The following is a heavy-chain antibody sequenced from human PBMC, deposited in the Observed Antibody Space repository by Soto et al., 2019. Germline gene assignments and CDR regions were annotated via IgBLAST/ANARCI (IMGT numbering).Heavy chain of an antibody. V-gene: IGHV3-48*03. Sequence: EVQVVESGGGFVQPGGSLRLSCADSGFSFSSYEMNWVRQAPGKGLEWVSYSSTSVDTMSYADSVKGRFTISRDKARKSLYLQLNSLRVEDKGVDYCARARRNFDFWIEPHLGDGMDVWGQGTAVTVSS. CDR2: SSTSVDTM. CDR1: GFSFSSYE. D-gene: IGHD3-3*01. J-gene: IGHJ6*02. CDR3: ARARRNFDFWIEPHLGDGMDV.